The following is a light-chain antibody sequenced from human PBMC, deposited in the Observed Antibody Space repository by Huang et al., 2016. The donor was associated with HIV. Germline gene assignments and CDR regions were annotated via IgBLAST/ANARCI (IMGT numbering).Light chain of an antibody. Sequence: EIVLTQSPGALSLSPGERAALSCRASQSVSSSYLVWFQQKPGQAPRLRIYGASSRATGIPDRFSGSGSGTDFTLTISRLEPEDFAVYYCQQYGSSPPTFGQGTRLEIK. J-gene: IGKJ5*01. V-gene: IGKV3-20*01. CDR2: GAS. CDR3: QQYGSSPPT. CDR1: QSVSSSY.